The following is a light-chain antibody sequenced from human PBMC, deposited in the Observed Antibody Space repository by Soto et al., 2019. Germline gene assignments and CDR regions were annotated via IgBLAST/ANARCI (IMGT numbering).Light chain of an antibody. V-gene: IGLV1-40*01. CDR2: GNS. CDR1: SNIGAGYD. Sequence: QSVLTQPPSVSGAPGQRVTISCTGSSNIGAGYDVHWYQQLPGTAPKLLIYGNSNRPSGVPDRFSGSKSGTSASLAITGLQAEDEDNYYCQSYDSSLSGWVFGGGTKVTVL. CDR3: QSYDSSLSGWV. J-gene: IGLJ3*02.